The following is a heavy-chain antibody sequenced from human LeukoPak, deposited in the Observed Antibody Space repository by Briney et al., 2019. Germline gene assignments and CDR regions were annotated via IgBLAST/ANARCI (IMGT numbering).Heavy chain of an antibody. J-gene: IGHJ4*02. D-gene: IGHD1-7*01. CDR1: GFTFSSYG. V-gene: IGHV3-30*18. CDR2: ISYDGSNK. Sequence: GRSLRLSCAASGFTFSSYGMHWVRQAPGKGLEWVAVISYDGSNKYYADSVKGRFTISRDNSKNTLYLQMNSLRAEDTAVYYCAKAIRERDYNWNYLSGDYWGQGTLVTVSS. CDR3: AKAIRERDYNWNYLSGDY.